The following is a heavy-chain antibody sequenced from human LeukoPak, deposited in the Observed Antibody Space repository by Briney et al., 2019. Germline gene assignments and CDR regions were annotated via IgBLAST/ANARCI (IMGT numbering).Heavy chain of an antibody. CDR3: ATIEMVTFSY. Sequence: GGSLRLSCPASGFTFSSFAMLWVRHSPGKGREWVAVISYEGSNKYYADSVTGRFTISRDNSKNSLYLQMSSLRADDTAVYYCATIEMVTFSYWGQGTLVTVSS. V-gene: IGHV3-30-3*01. J-gene: IGHJ4*02. CDR1: GFTFSSFA. D-gene: IGHD5-24*01. CDR2: ISYEGSNK.